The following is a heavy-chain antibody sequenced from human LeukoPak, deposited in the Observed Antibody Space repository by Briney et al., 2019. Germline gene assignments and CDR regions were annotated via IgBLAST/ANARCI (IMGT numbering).Heavy chain of an antibody. CDR3: ARDSGVYDSSGYPDY. V-gene: IGHV4-38-2*02. CDR1: GYSISSGYY. J-gene: IGHJ4*02. Sequence: PSETLSLTCTVSGYSISSGYYWSWIRQPPGKGLEWIGYIYYSGSTNYNPSLKSRVTISVDTSKNQFSLKLSSVTAADTAVYYCARDSGVYDSSGYPDYWGQGTLVTVSS. D-gene: IGHD3-22*01. CDR2: IYYSGST.